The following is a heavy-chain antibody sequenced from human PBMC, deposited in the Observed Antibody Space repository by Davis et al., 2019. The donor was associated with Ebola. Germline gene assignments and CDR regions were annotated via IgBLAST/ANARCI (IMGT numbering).Heavy chain of an antibody. Sequence: GGSLRLSCVASGFSFSRYDMNWVRQAPGKRLEWVSYISSGSSTLKYADSVKGRFTISRDNSKNTLYLQMSSLRADDTAVYYCAKDLWGLGDYYGSGSKPKYKWFDPWGQGTLVTVSS. J-gene: IGHJ5*02. CDR3: AKDLWGLGDYYGSGSKPKYKWFDP. CDR1: GFSFSRYD. CDR2: ISSGSSTL. D-gene: IGHD3-10*01. V-gene: IGHV3-48*01.